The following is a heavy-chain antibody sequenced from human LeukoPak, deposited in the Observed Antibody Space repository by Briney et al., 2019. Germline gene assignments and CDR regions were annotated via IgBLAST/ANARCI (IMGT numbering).Heavy chain of an antibody. Sequence: ASLKVSCKASGYTFTSYGISWVRQAPGQGLEWMGWISACNGNTNYAQKLQGRVTMTTDTSTSTAYMELRSLRSDDTAVHYCARTDDTAMPSRYYYYYIDVLGKGTTVTVSS. V-gene: IGHV1-18*01. D-gene: IGHD5-18*01. CDR2: ISACNGNT. CDR3: ARTDDTAMPSRYYYYYIDV. J-gene: IGHJ6*03. CDR1: GYTFTSYG.